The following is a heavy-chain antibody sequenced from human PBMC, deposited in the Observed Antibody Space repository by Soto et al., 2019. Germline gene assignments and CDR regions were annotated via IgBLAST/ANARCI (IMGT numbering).Heavy chain of an antibody. D-gene: IGHD2-21*01. V-gene: IGHV4-30-4*01. Sequence: KPSETLSLTCTVSGGSISSGDYYWSWIRQPPGKGLEWIGYIYYSGSTYYNPSLKSRVTISVDTSKNQFSLNLSSVTAADTAVYYCATLPRRIVVTILPIPSWGQGTQVTVSS. CDR3: ATLPRRIVVTILPIPS. CDR2: IYYSGST. CDR1: GGSISSGDYY. J-gene: IGHJ4*02.